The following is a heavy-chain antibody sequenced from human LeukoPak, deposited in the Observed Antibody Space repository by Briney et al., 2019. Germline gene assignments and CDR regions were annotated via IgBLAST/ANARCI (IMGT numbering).Heavy chain of an antibody. J-gene: IGHJ4*02. CDR3: ARDPGIQLWSYYFDY. CDR1: GFTFSTYS. D-gene: IGHD5-18*01. CDR2: INRSGSYI. V-gene: IGHV3-21*01. Sequence: GESLKISCAASGFTFSTYSMNGVRQAPGKGLEWVSSINRSGSYIFYADSVKGRFTISRDNTKNSLYLQMNSLRAEDTAVYYCARDPGIQLWSYYFDYWGPGTLVTVSS.